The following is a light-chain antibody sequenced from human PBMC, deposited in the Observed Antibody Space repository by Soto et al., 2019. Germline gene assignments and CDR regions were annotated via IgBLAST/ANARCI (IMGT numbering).Light chain of an antibody. Sequence: QSVLTQPPSASGSPGQSVTISCTGTKNDIGVYDFVSWYQHHPGKAPRLIIYEVVQRPSGVPDRFSGSKSGNTASLTVSGLQAADEADYYCCSYAGSYTRVFGTGTKVTVL. CDR3: CSYAGSYTRV. J-gene: IGLJ1*01. V-gene: IGLV2-8*01. CDR2: EVV. CDR1: KNDIGVYDF.